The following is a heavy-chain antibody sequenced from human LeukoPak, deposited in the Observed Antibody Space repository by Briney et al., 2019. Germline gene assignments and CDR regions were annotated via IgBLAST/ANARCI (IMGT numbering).Heavy chain of an antibody. CDR2: IGSSSSYI. J-gene: IGHJ5*02. V-gene: IGHV3-21*01. D-gene: IGHD3-3*01. Sequence: GGSLRLSCAASGFTFSSYSMNWVRQAPGKGLEWVSSIGSSSSYIYYADSVKGRFTISRDNAKNSLYLQMNSLRAEDTAVYYCARDVSIFGVVIEFDPWGQGTLVTVSS. CDR1: GFTFSSYS. CDR3: ARDVSIFGVVIEFDP.